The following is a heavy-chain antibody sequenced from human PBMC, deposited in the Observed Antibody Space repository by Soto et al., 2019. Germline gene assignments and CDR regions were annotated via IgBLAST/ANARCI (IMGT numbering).Heavy chain of an antibody. D-gene: IGHD2-15*01. CDR2: INHSGST. J-gene: IGHJ4*02. V-gene: IGHV4-34*01. CDR3: ARGGLVVVAATALHY. CDR1: GGSFSGYY. Sequence: QVQLQQWGAGLLKPSETLSLTCAVYGGSFSGYYWSWIRQPPGKGLEWIGEINHSGSTNYNPSLKSRVTIAVDTSKNQFSLKLSSVNAADTAVYYCARGGLVVVAATALHYWVQGTLVTVSS.